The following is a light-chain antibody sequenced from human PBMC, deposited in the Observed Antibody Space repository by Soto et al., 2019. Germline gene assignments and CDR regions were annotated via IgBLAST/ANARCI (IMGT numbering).Light chain of an antibody. V-gene: IGLV2-14*01. CDR1: SSDVGGYNY. CDR2: DVS. Sequence: QSVLTQPASVSGSPGQSITISCTGTSSDVGGYNYVSWYQQQLGKASKLMIYDVSNRPSGVSNRFSGSKSGYTATLTISGLQAEDQADYYYSSYASGSSVVFGGGTKLTVL. CDR3: SSYASGSSVV. J-gene: IGLJ2*01.